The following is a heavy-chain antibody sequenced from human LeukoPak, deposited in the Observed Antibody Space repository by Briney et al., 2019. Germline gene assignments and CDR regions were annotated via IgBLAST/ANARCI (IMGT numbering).Heavy chain of an antibody. J-gene: IGHJ4*02. D-gene: IGHD1-26*01. CDR3: ARWMVGALDY. V-gene: IGHV4-61*02. CDR2: IYTSGST. Sequence: PSQTLSLTCTVSGGSISSGTYYWSWTRQPPGKGLEWIGRIYTSGSTNYNPSLKSRVSISVDTSKNQFSLKLSSVTAADTAVYYCARWMVGALDYWGQGTLVTVSS. CDR1: GGSISSGTYY.